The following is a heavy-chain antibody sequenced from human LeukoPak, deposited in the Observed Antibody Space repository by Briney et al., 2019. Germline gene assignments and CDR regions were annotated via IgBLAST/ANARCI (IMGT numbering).Heavy chain of an antibody. V-gene: IGHV4-39*01. Sequence: SETLSLTCTVSGGSISSSSYYWGWIRQPPGKGLEWIGSIYYSGSTYYNPALKSRVTISVDTSKKQFSLKLSSVTAADTAVYYCARLANTAYYDFWSGYFPNWFDPWGQGTLVTVSS. D-gene: IGHD3-3*01. CDR1: GGSISSSSYY. CDR2: IYYSGST. J-gene: IGHJ5*02. CDR3: ARLANTAYYDFWSGYFPNWFDP.